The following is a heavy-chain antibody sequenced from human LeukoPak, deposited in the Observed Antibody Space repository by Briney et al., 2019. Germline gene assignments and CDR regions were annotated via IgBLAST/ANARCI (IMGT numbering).Heavy chain of an antibody. J-gene: IGHJ5*02. CDR2: IYHSGST. V-gene: IGHV4-30-2*01. CDR3: ARTYYDILTGFGWFDP. Sequence: SETLSLTCAVSGGSISSGGYSWSWIRQPPGKGLEWIGYIYHSGSTYYNPSLKSRVTISVDRSKNQFSLKLSSVTAADTAVYYCARTYYDILTGFGWFDPWGQGTLVTVPS. CDR1: GGSISSGGYS. D-gene: IGHD3-9*01.